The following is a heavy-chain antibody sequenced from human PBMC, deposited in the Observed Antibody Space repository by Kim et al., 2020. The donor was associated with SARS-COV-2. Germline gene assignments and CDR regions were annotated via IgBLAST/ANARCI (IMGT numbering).Heavy chain of an antibody. J-gene: IGHJ6*02. CDR2: ISYDGSNK. Sequence: GGSLRRSCAASGFTFSSYAMHWVRQAPGKGLEWVAVISYDGSNKYYADSVKGRFTISRDNSKNTLYLQMNSLRAEDTAVYYCARVRDSSGVIRDYYGMDVWGQGTTVTVSS. CDR3: ARVRDSSGVIRDYYGMDV. D-gene: IGHD3-22*01. CDR1: GFTFSSYA. V-gene: IGHV3-30*04.